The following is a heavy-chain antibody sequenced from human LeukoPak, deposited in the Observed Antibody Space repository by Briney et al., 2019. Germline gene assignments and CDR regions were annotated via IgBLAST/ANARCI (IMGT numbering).Heavy chain of an antibody. J-gene: IGHJ4*02. CDR1: GFTFVAFY. Sequence: PGGSMRLARAADGFTFVAFYMTWLRQPPRKGPEWLSYISMNGTDMDYADSVRGRFTISRDNAKDTLYLQMNSLGAEDTAIYHCAKGHTYGMIWGQGTQVTVSS. CDR2: ISMNGTDM. CDR3: AKGHTYGMI. V-gene: IGHV3-11*01. D-gene: IGHD5-18*01.